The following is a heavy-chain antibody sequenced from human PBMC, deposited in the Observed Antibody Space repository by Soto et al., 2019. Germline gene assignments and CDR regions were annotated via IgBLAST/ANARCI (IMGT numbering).Heavy chain of an antibody. CDR1: GFTFSSYG. Sequence: GGSLRLSCAASGFTFSSYGMHWVRQAPGKGLEWVAVIWYDGSNKYYADSVKGRFTISRDNSKNTLYLQMNSLRAEDTAVYYCASGTPGTHDYGGFDAFDIWGQGTMVTVSS. V-gene: IGHV3-33*01. CDR2: IWYDGSNK. J-gene: IGHJ3*02. D-gene: IGHD4-17*01. CDR3: ASGTPGTHDYGGFDAFDI.